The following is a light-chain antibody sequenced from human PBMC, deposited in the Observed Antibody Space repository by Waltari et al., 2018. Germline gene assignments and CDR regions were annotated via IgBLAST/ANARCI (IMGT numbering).Light chain of an antibody. V-gene: IGLV3-25*03. CDR2: KDT. CDR3: QSVDSTGSYVV. Sequence: YELTQTPSVSVSPGQTAKITCSGEALPKHYVYWYQKKPGQAPVLVIRKDTERPAEVPERFSGSTSGTRVTLTISGAQAEDEADYYCQSVDSTGSYVVFGGGTKLTVL. J-gene: IGLJ2*01. CDR1: ALPKHY.